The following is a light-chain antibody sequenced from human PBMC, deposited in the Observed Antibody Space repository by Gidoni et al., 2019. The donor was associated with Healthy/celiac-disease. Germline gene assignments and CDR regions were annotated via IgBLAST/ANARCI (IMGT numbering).Light chain of an antibody. CDR3: SSYTSSSTLVV. CDR1: SSDVGGYNY. Sequence: SAIPQPASVSGSPGQSITISCTGTSSDVGGYNYVSWYQQHPGKAPKLMIYDVSNRPSGVSNRFSGSKSGNTASLTISGLQAEDEADYYCSSYTSSSTLVVFGGGTKLTV. J-gene: IGLJ2*01. CDR2: DVS. V-gene: IGLV2-14*01.